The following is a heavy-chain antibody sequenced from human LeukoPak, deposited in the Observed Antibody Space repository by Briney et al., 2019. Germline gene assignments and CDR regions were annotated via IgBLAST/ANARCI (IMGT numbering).Heavy chain of an antibody. CDR1: GYTFTSYG. D-gene: IGHD6-13*01. Sequence: ASVKVSCKASGYTFTSYGISWVRQAPGQGLEWMGWISAYNGNTNYAQKLQGRVTMTTDTSTSTAYMELRSLRSDDTAVYYCATAMSAANWFDPWGQGTLVTVSS. J-gene: IGHJ5*02. CDR2: ISAYNGNT. V-gene: IGHV1-18*01. CDR3: ATAMSAANWFDP.